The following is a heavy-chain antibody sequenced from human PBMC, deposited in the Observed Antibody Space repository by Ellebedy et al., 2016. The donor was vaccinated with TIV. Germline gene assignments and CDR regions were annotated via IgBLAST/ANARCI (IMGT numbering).Heavy chain of an antibody. CDR2: MFHSGST. V-gene: IGHV4-38-2*02. Sequence: SETLSLXXNVSGYSISSGYYWGWIRQPPGKGLEWIGSMFHSGSTYYNPSLKSRVTISVDTTKNQWSLRLRSVTAADTAVYFFARALSRGWYLFDYWGQGILVSVSS. CDR3: ARALSRGWYLFDY. D-gene: IGHD6-19*01. CDR1: GYSISSGYY. J-gene: IGHJ4*02.